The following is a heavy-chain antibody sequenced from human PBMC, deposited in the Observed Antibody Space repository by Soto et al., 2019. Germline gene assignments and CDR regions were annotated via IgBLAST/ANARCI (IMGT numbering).Heavy chain of an antibody. CDR3: ARGASGYDPAEYFQH. D-gene: IGHD5-12*01. Sequence: GGSLRLSCAASGFTFSSYSMNWVRQAPGKGLEWVAVIWYDGSNKYYADSVKGRFTISRDNSKNTLYLQMNSLRAEDTAVYYCARGASGYDPAEYFQHWGQGTLVTVSS. J-gene: IGHJ1*01. V-gene: IGHV3-33*08. CDR1: GFTFSSYS. CDR2: IWYDGSNK.